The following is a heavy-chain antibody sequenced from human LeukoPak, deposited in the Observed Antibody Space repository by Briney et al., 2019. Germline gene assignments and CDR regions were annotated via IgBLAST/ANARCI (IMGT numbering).Heavy chain of an antibody. J-gene: IGHJ4*02. D-gene: IGHD6-19*01. CDR1: GGSISISTYY. V-gene: IGHV4-39*02. CDR3: ARIHWLATRYYFDY. Sequence: SETLSLTCTVSGGSISISTYYWAWIRQPPGKGLEWIGTIYYSGTNYYNPSLKGRLTMSVDTSRNHFSLNLKSVTAADTAVYYCARIHWLATRYYFDYWGQGTLVAVSA. CDR2: IYYSGTN.